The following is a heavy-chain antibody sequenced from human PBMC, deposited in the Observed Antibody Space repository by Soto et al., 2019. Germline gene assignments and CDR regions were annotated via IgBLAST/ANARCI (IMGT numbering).Heavy chain of an antibody. J-gene: IGHJ3*02. CDR3: ARDSGAALYGEDALDI. Sequence: QVQLLQSGAEVKKPGASVKVSCKASGYTFTSYGINWVRQAPGQGLEWMGRISTFNGNTKFAPKFQGRVTMTTDTDTTTVYMELRSLRSNDTAVYYCARDSGAALYGEDALDIWGQGTMVSVSS. V-gene: IGHV1-18*01. CDR1: GYTFTSYG. D-gene: IGHD3-10*01. CDR2: ISTFNGNT.